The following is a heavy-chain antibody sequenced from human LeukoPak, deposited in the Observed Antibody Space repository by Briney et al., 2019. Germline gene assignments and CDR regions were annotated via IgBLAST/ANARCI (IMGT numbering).Heavy chain of an antibody. Sequence: GRSERLSCAASGFTFSSDWMHWVRHPPGNGLVWLSYIRGGGNDATYADSVKGRFTVSRDNARSTLFLQMNRLTADDTAVYYCSRDRVLGSGSLDAWGQGTLVSVSS. CDR1: GFTFSSDW. CDR3: SRDRVLGSGSLDA. J-gene: IGHJ5*02. CDR2: IRGGGNDA. V-gene: IGHV3-74*01. D-gene: IGHD3-10*01.